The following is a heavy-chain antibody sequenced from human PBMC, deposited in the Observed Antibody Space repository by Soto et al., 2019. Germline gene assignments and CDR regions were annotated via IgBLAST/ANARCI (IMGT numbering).Heavy chain of an antibody. CDR3: AKDLYSSDWFNFFDS. CDR2: ISHDGGAV. Sequence: QVQLVESGGGVVQPGRSLRLSCAASGFSFSTTGMHWVRQAPGKGLEWVAMISHDGGAVHFADSVKGRVTISRDDSTDTLYLRMNSLRPEDTAVYYCAKDLYSSDWFNFFDSWGQGSLVTVSS. CDR1: GFSFSTTG. D-gene: IGHD6-19*01. V-gene: IGHV3-30*18. J-gene: IGHJ5*01.